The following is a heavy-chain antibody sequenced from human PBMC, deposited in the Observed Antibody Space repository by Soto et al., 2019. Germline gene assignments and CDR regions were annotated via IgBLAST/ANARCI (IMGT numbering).Heavy chain of an antibody. CDR2: ITGSGDKT. J-gene: IGHJ4*02. CDR1: AFRFSSYS. CDR3: AKGLALMADH. D-gene: IGHD2-21*01. Sequence: PGGSLRLSCAATSAFRFSSYSMSWVRQTPGKGLEWVSAITGSGDKTYYADPVKGRFTISRDNSKNTLYLQMDRLRVEDTAVYFCAKGLALMADHWGQGTPVTVSS. V-gene: IGHV3-23*01.